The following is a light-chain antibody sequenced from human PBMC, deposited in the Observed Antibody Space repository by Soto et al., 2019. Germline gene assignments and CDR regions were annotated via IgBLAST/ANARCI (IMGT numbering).Light chain of an antibody. Sequence: EIVLTQSPGTLSLSPGERATLSCRASQTVTNNYIAWYQQRPGQAPRLLFYEASTRATGIPDRFSGSGSGTDFTLTIGRLEPEDFAVYYCQRYGSSPPPFGPGTRVDFK. CDR2: EAS. CDR1: QTVTNNY. J-gene: IGKJ3*01. V-gene: IGKV3-20*01. CDR3: QRYGSSPPP.